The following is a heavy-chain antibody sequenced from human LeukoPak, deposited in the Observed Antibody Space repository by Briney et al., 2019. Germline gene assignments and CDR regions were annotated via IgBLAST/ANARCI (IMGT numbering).Heavy chain of an antibody. D-gene: IGHD3-3*01. CDR2: ISGSGGST. V-gene: IGHV3-23*01. CDR1: GFTFSSYA. CDR3: TTAPDYDFWSGYYPDY. J-gene: IGHJ4*02. Sequence: PGGSLRLSCAASGFTFSSYAMSWVRQAPGKGLEWVSAISGSGGSTYYADSVKGRFTISRDNSKNTLYLQMNSLRAEDRAVYYCTTAPDYDFWSGYYPDYWGQGTLVTVSS.